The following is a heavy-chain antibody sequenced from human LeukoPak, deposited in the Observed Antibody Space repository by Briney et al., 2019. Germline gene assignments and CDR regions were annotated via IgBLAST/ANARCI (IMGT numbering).Heavy chain of an antibody. Sequence: ASVKVSCKASGYTFTSYDINWVRQATGQGLEWMGWMNPNSGNTGYAQKFQGRVTMTRNPSISTAYMELSSLRSEDTAVYYCARVGSVVVVAATGRYNWFDPWGQGTLVTVSS. CDR1: GYTFTSYD. CDR3: ARVGSVVVVAATGRYNWFDP. CDR2: MNPNSGNT. D-gene: IGHD2-15*01. V-gene: IGHV1-8*01. J-gene: IGHJ5*02.